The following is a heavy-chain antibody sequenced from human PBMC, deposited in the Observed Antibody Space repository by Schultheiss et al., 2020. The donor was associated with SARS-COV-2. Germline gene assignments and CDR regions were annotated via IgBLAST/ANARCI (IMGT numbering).Heavy chain of an antibody. V-gene: IGHV4-30-2*01. CDR1: GDSISTGGYS. Sequence: LRLSCAVSGDSISTGGYSWSWIRQPPGKGLEWIGYIYHSGNTYYNPSLKSRVTISVDRSKNLFSLRLSSVTAADTAVYYCARVNYYYYMDVWGKGTTVTVSS. J-gene: IGHJ6*03. CDR2: IYHSGNT. CDR3: ARVNYYYYMDV.